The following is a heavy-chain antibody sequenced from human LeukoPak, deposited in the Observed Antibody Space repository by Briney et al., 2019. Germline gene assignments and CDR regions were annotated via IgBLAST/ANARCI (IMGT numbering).Heavy chain of an antibody. J-gene: IGHJ5*02. CDR1: GFTFSSYA. D-gene: IGHD3-16*02. V-gene: IGHV3-23*01. CDR3: AKNKVAPLSLSWFDP. Sequence: GGSLRLSCAASGFTFSSYAMSWVRQAPGKGLEWVSAISGSGGSTYYADSVKGRFTISRDNSKNTLYLQMNSLRAEDTAVYYCAKNKVAPLSLSWFDPWGQGTLVTVSS. CDR2: ISGSGGST.